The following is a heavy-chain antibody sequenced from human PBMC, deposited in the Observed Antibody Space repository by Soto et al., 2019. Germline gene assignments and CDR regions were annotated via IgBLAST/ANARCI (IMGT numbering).Heavy chain of an antibody. CDR2: ISYDGSNK. CDR1: GFTFSSYA. Sequence: QVQLVESGGGVVQPGRSLRLSCAASGFTFSSYAMHWVRQAPGKGLEWVAVISYDGSNKYYADSVKGRFTISRDNSKNTLYLQMNSLRAEHTAVYYCARDGKWSGGLHYWGQGTLVTVSS. CDR3: ARDGKWSGGLHY. V-gene: IGHV3-30-3*01. J-gene: IGHJ4*02. D-gene: IGHD3-3*01.